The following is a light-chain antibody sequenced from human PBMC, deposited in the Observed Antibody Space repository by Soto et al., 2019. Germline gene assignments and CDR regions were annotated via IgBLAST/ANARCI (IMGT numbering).Light chain of an antibody. CDR3: MQALQTPLT. CDR1: QSLLYRNGFHY. V-gene: IGKV2-28*01. Sequence: DIVITQSPLSLPVTPGEPASISCSSSQSLLYRNGFHYLDWYLQKPGQSPQLLIYLGSNRASGVPDRFSGSGSGTDFTLKISRVEAEDVGVYYCMQALQTPLTFGQGTRLEIK. CDR2: LGS. J-gene: IGKJ5*01.